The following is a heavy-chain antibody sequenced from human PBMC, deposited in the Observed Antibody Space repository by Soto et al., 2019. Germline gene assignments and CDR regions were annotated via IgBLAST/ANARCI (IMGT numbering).Heavy chain of an antibody. D-gene: IGHD6-6*01. J-gene: IGHJ4*02. CDR3: VAYSGSSGRHFDY. Sequence: XESLELYCKGSGYSFTSYWIGWVRQMPGKGLEWMAMIYPGDSDTRYSPSFQGQVTISADKSIITAYLQWSSLKASDTAMYYCVAYSGSSGRHFDYWGQGTLVTVSS. CDR2: IYPGDSDT. CDR1: GYSFTSYW. V-gene: IGHV5-51*01.